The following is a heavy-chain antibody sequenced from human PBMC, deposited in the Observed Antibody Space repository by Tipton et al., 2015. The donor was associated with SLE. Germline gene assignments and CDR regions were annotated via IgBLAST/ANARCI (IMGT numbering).Heavy chain of an antibody. J-gene: IGHJ4*02. Sequence: GSLRLSCAASGFTFEGYAMHWVRQPPGKGLEWVSGINWNTGSTGYADSVKGRFTISRDNSKNTLYLQMNSLRAEDTAVYYCAKSRIWFRETRGPFDYWGQGTLVTVSS. CDR3: AKSRIWFRETRGPFDY. D-gene: IGHD3-10*01. CDR2: INWNTGST. CDR1: GFTFEGYA. V-gene: IGHV3-20*04.